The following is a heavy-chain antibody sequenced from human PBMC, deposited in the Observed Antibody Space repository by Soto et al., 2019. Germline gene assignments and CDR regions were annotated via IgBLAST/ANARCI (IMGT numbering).Heavy chain of an antibody. CDR2: ITSSSSTI. D-gene: IGHD3-3*02. CDR1: GFTFSSYT. V-gene: IGHV3-48*02. Sequence: GGSLRLSCAASGFTFSSYTMNWVRQAPGKGLEWVSYITSSSSTIYYADSVKGRFTISRDNAKNSLYLQMNSLRDEDTAVYYCASSLASTACFYYYGMGVWGQGTTVTVSS. J-gene: IGHJ6*02. CDR3: ASSLASTACFYYYGMGV.